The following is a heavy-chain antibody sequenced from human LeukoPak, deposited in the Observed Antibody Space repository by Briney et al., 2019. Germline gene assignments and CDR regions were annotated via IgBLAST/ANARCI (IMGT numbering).Heavy chain of an antibody. D-gene: IGHD6-19*01. CDR1: GFTFSSYP. Sequence: GGSLRLSCVASGFTFSSYPMHWVRQAPGKGLEYVSVISTNGDSTYYTNSVKGRFTISRDNSRNMLYLQMGSLSTEDMAVYYCARGGVAGPFDYWGQGSLVTVSS. CDR2: ISTNGDST. V-gene: IGHV3-64*01. CDR3: ARGGVAGPFDY. J-gene: IGHJ4*02.